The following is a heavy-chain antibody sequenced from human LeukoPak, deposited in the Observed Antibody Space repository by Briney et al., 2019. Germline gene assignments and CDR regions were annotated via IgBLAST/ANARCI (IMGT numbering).Heavy chain of an antibody. CDR2: ISGRGTST. Sequence: GGTLRLSCAASGFTFSDNGMSWVRQAPGKGLEWVSGISGRGTSTSYADSVKGRFTISRDNAKNTLYLQMNGLRADDTAVYYCAKWRRGTGSLDYWGQGTLVTVSP. J-gene: IGHJ4*02. CDR1: GFTFSDNG. V-gene: IGHV3-23*01. CDR3: AKWRRGTGSLDY. D-gene: IGHD3-10*01.